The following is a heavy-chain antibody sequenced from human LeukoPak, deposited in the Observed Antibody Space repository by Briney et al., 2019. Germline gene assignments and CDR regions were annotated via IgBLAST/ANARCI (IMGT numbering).Heavy chain of an antibody. Sequence: GGSLRLSCAASGFTFSDHYMDWVRQAPGKGLEWVGRTRNKANSYTTEYAASVKGRFTISRDDSKNSLYLQMNSLKTEDTAVYYCAREKYYYDSSTPFDYWGQGTLVTVSS. CDR2: TRNKANSYTT. D-gene: IGHD3-22*01. V-gene: IGHV3-72*01. CDR1: GFTFSDHY. CDR3: AREKYYYDSSTPFDY. J-gene: IGHJ4*02.